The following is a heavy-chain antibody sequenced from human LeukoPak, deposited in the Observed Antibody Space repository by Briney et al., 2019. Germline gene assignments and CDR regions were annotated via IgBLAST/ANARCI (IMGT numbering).Heavy chain of an antibody. J-gene: IGHJ4*02. CDR2: ISSSSSTI. CDR1: GFTFNSYS. D-gene: IGHD2-15*01. Sequence: PGGSLRLSCAASGFTFNSYSMNWVRQAPGKGLEWVSYISSSSSTIYYADSVKGRFTISRDNAKNSLYLQMNSLRAEDTAVYYCARGCSGGSCYPPSGYWGQGTLVTVSS. CDR3: ARGCSGGSCYPPSGY. V-gene: IGHV3-48*04.